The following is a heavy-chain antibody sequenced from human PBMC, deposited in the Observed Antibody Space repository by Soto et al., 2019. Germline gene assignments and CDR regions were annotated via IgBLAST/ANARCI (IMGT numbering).Heavy chain of an antibody. J-gene: IGHJ3*02. CDR3: ATDHPTLAAAGDPAFDI. CDR1: GGTFSSYG. Sequence: SGKFSCKASGGTFSSYGISWVRQAPGKGLGGRGGFDPEDGETIYAQKFQGRVTMTEDTSTDTDYMELSSLRSEDTAVYYCATDHPTLAAAGDPAFDIWGQGTMVTVSS. CDR2: FDPEDGET. D-gene: IGHD6-13*01. V-gene: IGHV1-24*01.